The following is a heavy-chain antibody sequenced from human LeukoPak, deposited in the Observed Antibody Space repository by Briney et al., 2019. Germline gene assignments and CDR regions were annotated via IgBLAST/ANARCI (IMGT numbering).Heavy chain of an antibody. D-gene: IGHD4-17*01. CDR2: MNPNSGNT. Sequence: ASVKVSCKASGYTFTSYDINWVRQATGQGLEWMGWMNPNSGNTGYAQKFQGRVTMTRNTSISTAYMELSSLRSEDTAVYYCARARDDYGDYKYDYYYGMDVWGQGTTVTVSS. CDR1: GYTFTSYD. J-gene: IGHJ6*02. V-gene: IGHV1-8*01. CDR3: ARARDDYGDYKYDYYYGMDV.